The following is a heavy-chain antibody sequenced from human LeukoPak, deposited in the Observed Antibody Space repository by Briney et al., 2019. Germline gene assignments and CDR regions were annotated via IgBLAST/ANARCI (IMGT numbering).Heavy chain of an antibody. D-gene: IGHD3-10*01. CDR3: ARDGSGSFDY. CDR2: IIPIVGTA. Sequence: ASLKLSCKASGVTFSSYAISWVRQAPGQGLEWMGGIIPIVGTANYAQTFQGRVTITTDESTSTAYMELSSLRSEDTAVYYCARDGSGSFDYWGEGALGTVSS. V-gene: IGHV1-69*05. J-gene: IGHJ4*02. CDR1: GVTFSSYA.